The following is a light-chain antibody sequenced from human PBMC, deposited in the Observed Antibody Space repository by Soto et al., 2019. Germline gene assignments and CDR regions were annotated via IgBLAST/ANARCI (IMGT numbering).Light chain of an antibody. CDR2: FVS. V-gene: IGKV1-12*01. J-gene: IGKJ5*01. CDR1: QTVHDW. Sequence: DIQMTQSPSSVSASVGDRVTITCRANQTVHDWLAWYQQKPGKAPKLLMYFVSRLQTGVPSRFSGSGSGTEFTLTISNLQPEDFATYYCQQVVNFPITFGQGTRLEIE. CDR3: QQVVNFPIT.